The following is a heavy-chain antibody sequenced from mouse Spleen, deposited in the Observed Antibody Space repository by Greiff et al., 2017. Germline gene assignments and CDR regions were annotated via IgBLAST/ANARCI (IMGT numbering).Heavy chain of an antibody. V-gene: IGHV1-81*01. Sequence: VQLQQSGAELARPGASVKLSCKASGYTFTSYGISWVKQRTGQGLEWIGEIYPRSGNTYYNEKFKGKATLTADKSSSTAYMELRSLTSEDSAVYFCARDRDDGYSLYAMDYWGQGTSVTVSS. J-gene: IGHJ4*01. CDR2: IYPRSGNT. D-gene: IGHD2-3*01. CDR3: ARDRDDGYSLYAMDY. CDR1: GYTFTSYG.